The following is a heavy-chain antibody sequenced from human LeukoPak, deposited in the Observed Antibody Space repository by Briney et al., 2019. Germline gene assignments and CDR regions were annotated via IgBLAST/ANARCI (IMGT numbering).Heavy chain of an antibody. Sequence: GGSLRLSCAASGFTFSTYWMSWVRQAPGKGLEWLANIKEDGTGKNHVDSVKGRFTISRDNAKNSLYLQMNGLRVEDTAVYYCAREIPQQLVAMDVWGQGTTVTVSS. CDR3: AREIPQQLVAMDV. CDR2: IKEDGTGK. CDR1: GFTFSTYW. V-gene: IGHV3-7*04. D-gene: IGHD6-13*01. J-gene: IGHJ6*02.